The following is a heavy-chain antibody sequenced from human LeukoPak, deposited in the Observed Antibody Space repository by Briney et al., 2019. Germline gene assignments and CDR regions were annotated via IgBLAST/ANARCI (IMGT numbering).Heavy chain of an antibody. D-gene: IGHD5-18*01. J-gene: IGHJ6*02. CDR3: ARHPTHSYGRYYYYYGMDV. Sequence: SETLSLTCTVSGGSISSSSYYWGWIRQPPGKGLEWIGSIYYSGSTYYNPSLKSRVTLSVDTSKNQFSLKLSSVTAADTAVYYCARHPTHSYGRYYYYYGMDVWGQGTTVTVSS. CDR1: GGSISSSSYY. CDR2: IYYSGST. V-gene: IGHV4-39*01.